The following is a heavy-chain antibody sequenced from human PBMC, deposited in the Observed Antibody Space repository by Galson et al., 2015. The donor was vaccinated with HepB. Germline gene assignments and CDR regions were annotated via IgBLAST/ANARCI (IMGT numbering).Heavy chain of an antibody. CDR1: GYTFTGYY. J-gene: IGHJ3*02. Sequence: SVKVSCKASGYTFTGYYMHWVRQAPGQGLEWMGWINPNSGGTNYAQKFQGRVTMTRDTSISTAYMELSRLRSDDTAVYYCASIPISELSRDAFDIWGQGTMVTVSS. V-gene: IGHV1-2*02. CDR3: ASIPISELSRDAFDI. D-gene: IGHD1-26*01. CDR2: INPNSGGT.